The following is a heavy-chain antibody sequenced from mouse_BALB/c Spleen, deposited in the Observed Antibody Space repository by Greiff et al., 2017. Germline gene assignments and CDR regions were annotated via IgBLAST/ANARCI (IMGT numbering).Heavy chain of an antibody. CDR1: GFTFTDYY. J-gene: IGHJ3*01. CDR2: IRNKANGYTT. CDR3: ARDRWLLREFAY. D-gene: IGHD2-3*01. Sequence: EVKLMESGGGLVQPGGSLRLSCATSGFTFTDYYMSWVRQPPGKALEWLGFIRNKANGYTTEYSASVKGRFTISRDNSQSILYLQMNTLRAEDSATYYCARDRWLLREFAYWGQGTLVTVSA. V-gene: IGHV7-3*02.